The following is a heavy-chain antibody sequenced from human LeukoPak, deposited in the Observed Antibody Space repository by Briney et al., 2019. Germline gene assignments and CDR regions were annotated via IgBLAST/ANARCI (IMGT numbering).Heavy chain of an antibody. D-gene: IGHD2-2*01. CDR3: ARVASTRAYYYYYYYMDV. Sequence: GASVKVSCKASGYTFTSCDINWVRQATGQGLEWMGWMNPNSGNTGYAQKFQGRVTMTRNTSISTAYMELSSLRSEDTAVYYCARVASTRAYYYYYYYMDVWGKGTTVTVSS. J-gene: IGHJ6*03. CDR2: MNPNSGNT. CDR1: GYTFTSCD. V-gene: IGHV1-8*01.